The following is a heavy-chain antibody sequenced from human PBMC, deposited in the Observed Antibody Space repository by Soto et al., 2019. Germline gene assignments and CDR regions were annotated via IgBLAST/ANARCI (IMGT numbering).Heavy chain of an antibody. Sequence: SVKVSCKASGGTFSSYAISWVRQAPGQGLEWMGGIIPVFGTGIYAQKFQGRVTITADKSTNTAYMELSSLRSEDTAVYFCARVGGTGGYTYGLDYWGQGTLVTVSS. CDR1: GGTFSSYA. CDR3: ARVGGTGGYTYGLDY. V-gene: IGHV1-69*06. D-gene: IGHD5-18*01. CDR2: IIPVFGTG. J-gene: IGHJ4*02.